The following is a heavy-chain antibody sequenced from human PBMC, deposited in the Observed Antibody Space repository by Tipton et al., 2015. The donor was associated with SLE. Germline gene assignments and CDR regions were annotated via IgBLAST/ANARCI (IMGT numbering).Heavy chain of an antibody. CDR2: IDHSGST. CDR3: ARGCSSSTCEPFYFFGMDV. Sequence: RSYWMIWVRQPPGKGLEWIGEIDHSGSTNSNPSLKSRVSMSVDKSKNQFSLKLSSVTVADTAVYYCARGCSSSTCEPFYFFGMDVWGQGTTVTVSS. V-gene: IGHV4-4*02. CDR1: RSYW. J-gene: IGHJ6*02. D-gene: IGHD2-2*01.